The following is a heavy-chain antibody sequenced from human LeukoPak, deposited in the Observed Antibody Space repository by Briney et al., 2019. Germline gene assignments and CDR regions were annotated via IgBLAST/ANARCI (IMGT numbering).Heavy chain of an antibody. CDR1: GGAFSSYA. Sequence: SVKVSCKASGGAFSSYAMSWVRQAPGQGLEWMGGIIPIFGTANYAQKFQGRVTITADESTSTAYMEPSSLRSEDTAVYYCARSTVGAVARFDYWGQGTLVTVSS. CDR2: IIPIFGTA. CDR3: ARSTVGAVARFDY. J-gene: IGHJ4*02. V-gene: IGHV1-69*01. D-gene: IGHD6-19*01.